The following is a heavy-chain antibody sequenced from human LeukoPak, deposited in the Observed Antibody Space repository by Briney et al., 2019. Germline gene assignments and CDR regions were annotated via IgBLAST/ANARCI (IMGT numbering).Heavy chain of an antibody. CDR2: LYTGGSS. Sequence: GGSLRLSCAASGFTVSTNYMNWVRQAPGKGLEWVSVLYTGGSSFYADSVKGRFTISRDNSKNTLYLQMNSLRAEDTAVYYCARGGSSGWYGYWGQGTLVTVSS. V-gene: IGHV3-66*01. J-gene: IGHJ4*02. D-gene: IGHD6-19*01. CDR1: GFTVSTNY. CDR3: ARGGSSGWYGY.